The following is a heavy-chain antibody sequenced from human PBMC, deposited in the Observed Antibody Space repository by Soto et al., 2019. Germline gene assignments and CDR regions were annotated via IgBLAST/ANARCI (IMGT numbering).Heavy chain of an antibody. Sequence: ASVKVSCKASGYTFTSYAMHWVRQAPGQRLEWMGWINAGNGNTKHSQKFQGRVTITRDTSASTAYMELSSLRSEDTAVYYCARGITLPTPLDYWGQGTLVTVSS. V-gene: IGHV1-3*01. D-gene: IGHD1-20*01. CDR1: GYTFTSYA. CDR3: ARGITLPTPLDY. J-gene: IGHJ4*02. CDR2: INAGNGNT.